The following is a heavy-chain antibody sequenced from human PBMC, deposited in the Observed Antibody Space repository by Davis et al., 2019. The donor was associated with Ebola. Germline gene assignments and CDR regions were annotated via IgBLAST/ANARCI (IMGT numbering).Heavy chain of an antibody. CDR3: ARGQTSWEY. J-gene: IGHJ4*02. CDR1: GFSFGSYW. V-gene: IGHV3-7*03. D-gene: IGHD1-26*01. Sequence: GEFLKISCAASGFSFGSYWVSWVRQAPGKRPEWVATIKQDASERYYAASVKGRFTISRDNAENSLYLQMNSLRAEDTAVYYCARGQTSWEYWGQGTLVIVS. CDR2: IKQDASER.